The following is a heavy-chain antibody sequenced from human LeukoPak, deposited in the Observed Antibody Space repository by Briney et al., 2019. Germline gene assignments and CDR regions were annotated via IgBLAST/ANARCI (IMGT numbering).Heavy chain of an antibody. CDR1: GYTFTSYG. J-gene: IGHJ6*03. V-gene: IGHV1-18*01. D-gene: IGHD3-22*01. CDR3: AREYYYDSSGSSYYYYYMDV. CDR2: MSAYNGNT. Sequence: ASVKVSCKASGYTFTSYGISWVRQAPGQGLEWMGWMSAYNGNTNYAQKLQGRVTMTTDTSTSTAYMELRSLRSDDTAVYYCAREYYYDSSGSSYYYYYMDVWGKGTTVTVSS.